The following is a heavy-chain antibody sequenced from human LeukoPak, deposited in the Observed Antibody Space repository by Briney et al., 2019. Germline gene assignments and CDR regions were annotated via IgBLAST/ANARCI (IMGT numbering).Heavy chain of an antibody. J-gene: IGHJ6*03. CDR3: ARVGGPITIFGVAVRRDYYIDV. CDR2: ISSSSSTI. CDR1: GFIFSSHG. D-gene: IGHD3-3*01. V-gene: IGHV3-48*01. Sequence: GGSLRLSCAASGFIFSSHGMNWVRQAPGKGLEWVSYISSSSSTIYYADSVKGRFTISRDNAKNSLYLQMNSLRAEDTAVYYCARVGGPITIFGVAVRRDYYIDVWGKGTTVTVSS.